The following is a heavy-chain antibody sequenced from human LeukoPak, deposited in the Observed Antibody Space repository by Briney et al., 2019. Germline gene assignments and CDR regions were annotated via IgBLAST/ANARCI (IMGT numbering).Heavy chain of an antibody. J-gene: IGHJ3*02. Sequence: GGSLRLSCAVSGFTVSSNYMTWVRRAPGKGLEWVSIIYSGGSTYYADSVKGRFTISRDNSKNTLYLQMNSLRAEDTAVYYCAKDQRLRGYSYIDIWGQGTMVTVSS. CDR1: GFTVSSNY. D-gene: IGHD5-18*01. CDR3: AKDQRLRGYSYIDI. CDR2: IYSGGST. V-gene: IGHV3-66*01.